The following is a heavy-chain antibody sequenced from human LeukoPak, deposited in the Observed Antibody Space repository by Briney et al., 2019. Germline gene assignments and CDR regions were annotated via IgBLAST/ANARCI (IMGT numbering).Heavy chain of an antibody. D-gene: IGHD6-13*01. CDR1: GYSFTSYW. CDR3: ARQQVAAAGINWFDP. J-gene: IGHJ5*02. Sequence: GESLKISCQGSGYSFTSYWIGWVRQMPGKGLEWMGIIYPGDSDTRYSPSFQGQVTISADKSISTAYLQWSSLKASDTAMYYCARQQVAAAGINWFDPWGQGTLVTVSS. CDR2: IYPGDSDT. V-gene: IGHV5-51*01.